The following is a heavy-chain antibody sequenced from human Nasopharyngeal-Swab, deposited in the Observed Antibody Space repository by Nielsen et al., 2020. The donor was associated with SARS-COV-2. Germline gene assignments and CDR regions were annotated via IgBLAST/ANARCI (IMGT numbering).Heavy chain of an antibody. J-gene: IGHJ6*02. D-gene: IGHD5-12*01. V-gene: IGHV3-53*01. Sequence: VRQAPGKGLEWVSVIYSGGSTYYADSVKGRFTISRDNSKNTLYLQMNSLRAEDTAVYYCARDPSEDSGYDQHTTSMDVWGQGTTVTVSS. CDR2: IYSGGST. CDR3: ARDPSEDSGYDQHTTSMDV.